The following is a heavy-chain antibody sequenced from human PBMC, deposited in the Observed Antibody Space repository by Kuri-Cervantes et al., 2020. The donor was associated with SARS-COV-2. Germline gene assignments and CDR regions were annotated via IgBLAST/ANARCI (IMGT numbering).Heavy chain of an antibody. Sequence: GSLRLSCTVSGGSISSQSYYWGWIRQPPGKGLEWIGSVYYSGTTYYNPSLRSRVTISLDTSKNQLSLNLNSVTAADTAVYFCVGIWSNYRFDYWGQGTLVTVSS. CDR1: GGSISSQSYY. J-gene: IGHJ4*02. CDR3: VGIWSNYRFDY. V-gene: IGHV4-39*01. D-gene: IGHD3-3*01. CDR2: VYYSGTT.